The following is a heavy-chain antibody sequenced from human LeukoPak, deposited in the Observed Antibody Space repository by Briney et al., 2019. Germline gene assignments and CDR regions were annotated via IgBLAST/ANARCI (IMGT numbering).Heavy chain of an antibody. CDR1: GFTVSSNY. D-gene: IGHD6-19*01. CDR2: IYGGGNS. J-gene: IGHJ4*02. Sequence: GGSLRLSCAASGFTVSSNYMSWVRQAPGKGLELVSIIYGGGNSYYADSVKGRFTISRDNSKNTLYLQMNSLRAEDTAVYYCAGDFSSGYFGYWGQGTLVSVSS. V-gene: IGHV3-53*01. CDR3: AGDFSSGYFGY.